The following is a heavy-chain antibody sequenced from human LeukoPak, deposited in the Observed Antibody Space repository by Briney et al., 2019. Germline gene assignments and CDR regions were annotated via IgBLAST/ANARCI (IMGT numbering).Heavy chain of an antibody. D-gene: IGHD3-10*01. J-gene: IGHJ4*02. CDR2: IHNSGTT. CDR3: ARRYYYNLGSFPFDF. V-gene: IGHV4-34*01. CDR1: GGPFSGYF. Sequence: TSSETLSLTCAVSGGPFSGYFWSWIRQSSGKGLEWIGEIHNSGTTNYNPSLNSRVTISEDTSKNPFYLNLSSVTAAETAVYYCARRYYYNLGSFPFDFWGQGTLVTVSS.